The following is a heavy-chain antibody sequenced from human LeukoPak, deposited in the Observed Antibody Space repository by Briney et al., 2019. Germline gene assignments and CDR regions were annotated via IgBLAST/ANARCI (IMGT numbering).Heavy chain of an antibody. D-gene: IGHD6-19*01. CDR3: ATNSIGWFDP. J-gene: IGHJ5*02. CDR2: INHSGST. V-gene: IGHV4-34*01. Sequence: SSETLSLTCAVYGGSFSGYYWSWIRQPPGKGLEWIGEINHSGSTNYNPSLKSRVTISVDTSKNQFSLKLSSVTAADTAVYYCATNSIGWFDPWGQGTLVTVSS. CDR1: GGSFSGYY.